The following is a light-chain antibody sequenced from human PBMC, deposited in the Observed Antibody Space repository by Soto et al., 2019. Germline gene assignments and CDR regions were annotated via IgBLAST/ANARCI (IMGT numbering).Light chain of an antibody. CDR3: QQYGSSPGT. V-gene: IGKV3-20*01. CDR1: QSVNSNY. J-gene: IGKJ4*01. Sequence: EVVLTQSPGTLSLSPGERATLSCRASQSVNSNYLAWYQHKPGQAPRLLIYGASSRATGIPDRFSGSGSGTDFTLTISRLDPEDFALYYCQQYGSSPGTFGGATKVEIK. CDR2: GAS.